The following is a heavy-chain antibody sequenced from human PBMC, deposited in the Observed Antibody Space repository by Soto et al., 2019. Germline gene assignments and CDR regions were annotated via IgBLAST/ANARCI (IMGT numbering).Heavy chain of an antibody. Sequence: GESLKISCQGSGYSFTSNWIGWVRQMPGKGLEWMGIINSADSDIKYTPSFQGQVTISADKSIGTAYLQWSSLKASVTAIYYCARHQRDDASRKIDCWGQGTLVTVS. D-gene: IGHD3-16*01. CDR1: GYSFTSNW. V-gene: IGHV5-51*01. CDR2: INSADSDI. CDR3: ARHQRDDASRKIDC. J-gene: IGHJ4*02.